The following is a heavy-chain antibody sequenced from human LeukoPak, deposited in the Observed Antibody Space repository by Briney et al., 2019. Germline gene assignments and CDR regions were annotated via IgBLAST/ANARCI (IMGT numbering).Heavy chain of an antibody. J-gene: IGHJ3*02. CDR3: ARGISGGFDI. Sequence: GASVKVSCKPSGYIFTAYHLHLVRQAPGQGLEWMGRIIPNSGATNYAQNFQGRVTMTRDTSISTAYMELSRLSPDDTAVYYCARGISGGFDIWGQGTMVTVSS. CDR1: GYIFTAYH. CDR2: IIPNSGAT. V-gene: IGHV1-2*06. D-gene: IGHD2-21*01.